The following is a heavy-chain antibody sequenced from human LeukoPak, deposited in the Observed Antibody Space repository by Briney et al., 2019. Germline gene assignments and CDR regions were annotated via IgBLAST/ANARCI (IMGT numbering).Heavy chain of an antibody. J-gene: IGHJ5*02. CDR1: GGSISSYY. D-gene: IGHD3-10*01. CDR3: ARDIRAGRGFGEQFFVFDP. CDR2: IYYSGST. V-gene: IGHV4-59*01. Sequence: SETLSLTCTVSGGSISSYYWSWIRQPPGKGLEWIGYIYYSGSTNYNPSLKSRVTISVDTSKNQFSLKLSSVTAADTAVYYCARDIRAGRGFGEQFFVFDPWGQGTLVTVSS.